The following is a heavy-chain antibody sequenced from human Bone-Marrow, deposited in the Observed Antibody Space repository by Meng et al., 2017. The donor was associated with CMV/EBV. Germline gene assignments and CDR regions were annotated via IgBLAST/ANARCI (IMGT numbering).Heavy chain of an antibody. CDR2: ISYDGSNK. CDR1: GFTFSSYA. V-gene: IGHV3-30-3*01. Sequence: GGSLRLSCAASGFTFSSYAMHWVRQAPGKGLEWVAVISYDGSNKYYADSVKGRFTISRDNSKNTLYLQMNSLRAEDTAVYYCARAAWGGYDPFDYWGQGTLVTGSS. J-gene: IGHJ4*02. D-gene: IGHD5-12*01. CDR3: ARAAWGGYDPFDY.